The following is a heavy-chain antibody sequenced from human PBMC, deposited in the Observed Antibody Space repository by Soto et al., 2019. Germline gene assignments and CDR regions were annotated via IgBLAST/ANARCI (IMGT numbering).Heavy chain of an antibody. V-gene: IGHV4-30-4*08. CDR2: IHYSGSI. J-gene: IGHJ6*02. D-gene: IGHD2-21*02. CDR1: VASISYEYYH. CDR3: AREDDGGDRDYYGLDV. Sequence: QVQLQQSAPGLVKPSQTLSLTCTVSVASISYEYYHWTWIRQSPGKGLEWIGYIHYSGSIIYNPSFKSRVTISVDTSKNQFSLQLSSVTAADTAVYFCAREDDGGDRDYYGLDVWGQGTTVTVSS.